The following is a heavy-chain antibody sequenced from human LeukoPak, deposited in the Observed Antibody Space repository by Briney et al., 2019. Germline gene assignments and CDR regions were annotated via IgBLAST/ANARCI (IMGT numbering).Heavy chain of an antibody. Sequence: QPGGSLRLSCATSGFTFSSYEMNWVRQPPGKGLEWVSYISSSGTPIYYTDSVKGRFTISRDIAKNSLYLQMNSLRAEDTAVYYCARVSGYRATFDYWGQGTLVTVSS. J-gene: IGHJ4*02. CDR3: ARVSGYRATFDY. CDR1: GFTFSSYE. D-gene: IGHD3-9*01. V-gene: IGHV3-48*03. CDR2: ISSSGTPI.